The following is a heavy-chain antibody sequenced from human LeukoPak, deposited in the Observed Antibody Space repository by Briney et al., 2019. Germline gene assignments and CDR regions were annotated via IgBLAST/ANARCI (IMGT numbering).Heavy chain of an antibody. CDR1: GGSFSGYY. D-gene: IGHD6-6*01. CDR3: ARLSQIVAFDI. J-gene: IGHJ3*02. V-gene: IGHV4-34*01. CDR2: INHSGST. Sequence: PSETLSLTCAVYGGSFSGYYWSWIRQPPGKGLEWTGEINHSGSTNYNPSLKSRVTISVDTSKNQFSLKLSSVTAADTAVYYCARLSQIVAFDIWGQGTMVTVSS.